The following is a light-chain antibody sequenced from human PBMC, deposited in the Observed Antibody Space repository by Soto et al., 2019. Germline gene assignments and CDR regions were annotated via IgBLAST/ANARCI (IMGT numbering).Light chain of an antibody. Sequence: EIVLTQSPGTLSLSPGERATLSCRASQSVSNNYLAWYQQKPGQAPRLLIYGASSRATGIPDRLSGSGSGTDFTLTISRLEPEDFAVYICQQYGTSPRTFGQGTRLEIK. V-gene: IGKV3-20*01. CDR2: GAS. CDR1: QSVSNNY. CDR3: QQYGTSPRT. J-gene: IGKJ5*01.